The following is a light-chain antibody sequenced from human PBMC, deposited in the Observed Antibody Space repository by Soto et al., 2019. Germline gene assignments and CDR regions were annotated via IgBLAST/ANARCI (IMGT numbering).Light chain of an antibody. V-gene: IGKV1-5*03. CDR1: QTISSW. Sequence: DIQMTQSPSTLSGSVGDRVTITCRASQTISSWLAWYQQKPGKAPKLLIYKASTLKSGVPSRFRGSGSGTEFTLPISSLQPDDFATYYCQHYNSYSEAFGQGTKVEL. J-gene: IGKJ1*01. CDR2: KAS. CDR3: QHYNSYSEA.